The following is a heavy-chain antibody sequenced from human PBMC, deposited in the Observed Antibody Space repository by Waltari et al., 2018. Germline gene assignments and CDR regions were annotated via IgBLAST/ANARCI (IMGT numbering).Heavy chain of an antibody. CDR2: FYDDGST. CDR1: GGSISSSAYY. Sequence: QVQLQESGPGLVKPSETLSLTCTVSGGSISSSAYYWSWVRQPPGKRLEWIGYFYDDGSTNYNPSLRSRVTISADTSKNQFFLMLSSVTTADTAQYYCARHPGGWGAFDYWGQGPLVTVSS. CDR3: ARHPGGWGAFDY. D-gene: IGHD3-16*01. J-gene: IGHJ4*02. V-gene: IGHV4-61*08.